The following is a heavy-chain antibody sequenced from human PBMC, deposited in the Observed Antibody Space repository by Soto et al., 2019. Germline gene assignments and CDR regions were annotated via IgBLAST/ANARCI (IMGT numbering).Heavy chain of an antibody. CDR3: ANGGVTIFGVVTPKYGMDV. D-gene: IGHD3-3*01. J-gene: IGHJ6*02. CDR2: ISSSGSTI. CDR1: GFTFSDYY. Sequence: GGSLRLSCAASGFTFSDYYMSWIRQAPGKGLEWVSCISSSGSTIYYADSVKGRFTISRDNAKNSLYLQMNSLRAEDTAVYYCANGGVTIFGVVTPKYGMDVWGQGTTVTVSS. V-gene: IGHV3-11*01.